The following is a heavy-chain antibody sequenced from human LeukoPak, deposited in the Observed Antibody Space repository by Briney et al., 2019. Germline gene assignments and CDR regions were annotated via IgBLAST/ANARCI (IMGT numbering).Heavy chain of an antibody. CDR1: GFTFSSYW. Sequence: PGGSLRLPCAASGFTFSSYWMSWVRQAPGKGLEWVANIKQDGSGKYYVDSVKGRFTISRDNAKNSLYLQMNSLRAEDTAVYYCARSGYSSSWYGFDYWGQGTLVTVSS. V-gene: IGHV3-7*01. CDR2: IKQDGSGK. J-gene: IGHJ4*02. D-gene: IGHD6-13*01. CDR3: ARSGYSSSWYGFDY.